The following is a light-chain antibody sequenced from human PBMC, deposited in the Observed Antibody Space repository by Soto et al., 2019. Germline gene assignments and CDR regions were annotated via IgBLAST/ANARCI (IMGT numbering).Light chain of an antibody. CDR3: QVCTDWPSFKYT. CDR2: DTS. V-gene: IGKV3-11*01. Sequence: EIVLTQSPASLSLSPGERATLSCRASQSVDSFLAWYQQKPGRTPRLLIYDTSNRATGIPARFSGSGSGTDFTLTTSRLEPEDFVVYDCQVCTDWPSFKYTFGQRTKLEV. J-gene: IGKJ2*01. CDR1: QSVDSF.